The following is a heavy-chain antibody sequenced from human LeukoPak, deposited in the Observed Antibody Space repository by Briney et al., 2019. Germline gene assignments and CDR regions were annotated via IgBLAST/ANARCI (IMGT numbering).Heavy chain of an antibody. D-gene: IGHD1-20*01. J-gene: IGHJ5*02. Sequence: ASVKVSCKASGGTFSSYAISWVRQAPGQGLEWMGWISAYNGNTSYAQKLQGRVTVTTDTSTSTAYMELRSLRSDDTAVYYCARVVPRDPYITGTYNWFDPWGQGTLVTVSS. V-gene: IGHV1-18*01. CDR3: ARVVPRDPYITGTYNWFDP. CDR1: GGTFSSYA. CDR2: ISAYNGNT.